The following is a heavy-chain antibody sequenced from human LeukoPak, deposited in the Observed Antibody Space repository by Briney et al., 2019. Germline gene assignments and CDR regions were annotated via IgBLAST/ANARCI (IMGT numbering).Heavy chain of an antibody. D-gene: IGHD6-19*01. CDR2: IYYSGSA. J-gene: IGHJ6*03. CDR1: GGSISSYY. CDR3: ARDLGWSDPYYYYYYMDV. Sequence: SETLSLTCTVSGGSISSYYWSWIRQPPGKGLEWIGYIYYSGSANYNPSLKSRVTISVDTSKNQFSLKLSSVTAADTAVYYCARDLGWSDPYYYYYYMDVWGKGTTVTVSS. V-gene: IGHV4-59*12.